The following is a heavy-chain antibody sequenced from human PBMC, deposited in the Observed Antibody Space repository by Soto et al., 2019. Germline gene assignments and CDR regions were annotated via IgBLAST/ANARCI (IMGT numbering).Heavy chain of an antibody. CDR3: ARSRGSSSWYSRSENYHYYYYGMDV. CDR1: GGTFSSYA. V-gene: IGHV1-69*13. J-gene: IGHJ6*02. Sequence: ASVKVSCKASGGTFSSYAISWVRQAPGQGLEWMGGIIPIFGTANYAQKFQGRVTITADESTSTASMELSSLRSEDTAVYYCARSRGSSSWYSRSENYHYYYYGMDVWGQGTTVTVSS. D-gene: IGHD6-13*01. CDR2: IIPIFGTA.